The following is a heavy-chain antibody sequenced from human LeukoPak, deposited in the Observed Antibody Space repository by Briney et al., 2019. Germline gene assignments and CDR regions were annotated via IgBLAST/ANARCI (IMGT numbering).Heavy chain of an antibody. Sequence: SETLSLTCTVSGGSVSSGSYYWSWIRQPPGKGLEWIGYIYYSGSTNYNPSLKCRVTISVDTSKNQFSLKLSSVTAADTAVYYCAREYPIAAAGHFDYWGQGTLVTVSS. V-gene: IGHV4-61*01. J-gene: IGHJ4*02. CDR1: GGSVSSGSYY. CDR2: IYYSGST. D-gene: IGHD6-13*01. CDR3: AREYPIAAAGHFDY.